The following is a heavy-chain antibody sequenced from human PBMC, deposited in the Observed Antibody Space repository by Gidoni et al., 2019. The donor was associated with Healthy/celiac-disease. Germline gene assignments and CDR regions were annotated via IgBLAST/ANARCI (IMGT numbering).Heavy chain of an antibody. V-gene: IGHV3-9*01. J-gene: IGHJ4*02. Sequence: EVQLVEPVGGVVQPGRSLRLSCAAAGVSFDDYAMHWVRQAPGKGLAWVSGISWNSGIIGYADSVKGRFTISRDNAKNSLYLQMNSLRAEDTALYYCAKDIAEHYDSSGYYDYWGQGPLVTVSS. CDR2: ISWNSGII. CDR3: AKDIAEHYDSSGYYDY. D-gene: IGHD3-22*01. CDR1: GVSFDDYA.